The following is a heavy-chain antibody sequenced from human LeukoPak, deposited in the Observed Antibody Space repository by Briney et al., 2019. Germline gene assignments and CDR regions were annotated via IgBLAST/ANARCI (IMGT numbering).Heavy chain of an antibody. CDR2: ISSSSSYI. V-gene: IGHV3-21*01. Sequence: RGSLGLSCAASGFTFSSYSMNWVRQAPGKGLEWVSSISSSSSYIYYADSVKGRFTISRDNAKNSPYLQMNSLRAEDTAVYYCARGGYSYENWFDPWGQGTLVTVSS. D-gene: IGHD5-18*01. J-gene: IGHJ5*02. CDR3: ARGGYSYENWFDP. CDR1: GFTFSSYS.